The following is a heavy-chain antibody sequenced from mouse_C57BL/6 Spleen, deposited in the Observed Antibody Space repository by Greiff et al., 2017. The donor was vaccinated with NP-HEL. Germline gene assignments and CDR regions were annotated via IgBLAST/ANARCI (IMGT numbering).Heavy chain of an antibody. Sequence: VQLQESGPELVKPGASVKISCKASGYAFSSSWMNWVKQRPGKGLEWIGRIYPGDGDTNYNGKFKGKATLTADKSSSTAYMQLSSLTSEDSAVYFCARVGAGPYYFDYWGQGTTLTVSS. CDR2: IYPGDGDT. D-gene: IGHD3-3*01. J-gene: IGHJ2*01. V-gene: IGHV1-82*01. CDR1: GYAFSSSW. CDR3: ARVGAGPYYFDY.